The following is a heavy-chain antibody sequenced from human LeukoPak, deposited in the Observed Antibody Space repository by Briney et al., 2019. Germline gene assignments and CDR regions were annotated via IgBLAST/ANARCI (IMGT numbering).Heavy chain of an antibody. V-gene: IGHV3-66*01. CDR2: IYSGGST. D-gene: IGHD4-17*01. Sequence: GGSLRLSCAASGFTVSSNYMSWVRQATGKGLEWVSVIYSGGSTYYADSVKGRFTISRDNSKNTLYLQMNSLRAEDTAVYYCAGTDYGDYSTGYYGMDVWGQGTTVTVSS. J-gene: IGHJ6*02. CDR3: AGTDYGDYSTGYYGMDV. CDR1: GFTVSSNY.